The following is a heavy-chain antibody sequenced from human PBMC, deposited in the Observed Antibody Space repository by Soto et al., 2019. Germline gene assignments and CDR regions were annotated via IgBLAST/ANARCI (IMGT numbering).Heavy chain of an antibody. CDR3: ARGLVYCSSTSCYGGHAFDI. D-gene: IGHD2-2*01. CDR1: GGTFSSYA. Sequence: ASVKVSCKASGGTFSSYAISWVRQAPGQGLEWMGGIIPIFGTANYAQKFQGRVTITADESTSTAYMELSSLRSEDTAVYYCARGLVYCSSTSCYGGHAFDIWGQGTMVTVSS. CDR2: IIPIFGTA. V-gene: IGHV1-69*13. J-gene: IGHJ3*02.